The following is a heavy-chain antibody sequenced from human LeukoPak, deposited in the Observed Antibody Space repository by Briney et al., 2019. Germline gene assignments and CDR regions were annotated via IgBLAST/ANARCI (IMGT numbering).Heavy chain of an antibody. V-gene: IGHV3-30*02. CDR2: MQYDGSEE. CDR3: AGKAAAYYFVY. J-gene: IGHJ4*02. Sequence: PGGSLRLSCAASGFSFSTYGMHWVRQAPGKGLEWVTFMQYDGSEEYYADSVKGGFTISRDNSKNTLYLQMDSLRGEDTAVYYCAGKAAAYYFVYWGQGTLVTVSS. D-gene: IGHD2-2*01. CDR1: GFSFSTYG.